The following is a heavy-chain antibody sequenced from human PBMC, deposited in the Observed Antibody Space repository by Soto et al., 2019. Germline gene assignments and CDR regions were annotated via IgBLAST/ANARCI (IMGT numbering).Heavy chain of an antibody. CDR1: GFTFSNAW. CDR3: TTEREMYSSGWYSFDS. Sequence: GGSLRLSCAASGFTFSNAWMSWVRQAPGKGLEWVGRIKSKTDGGTTDYAAPVKGRFTISRDDSKNTLYLQMNSLKTEDTAVYYCTTEREMYSSGWYSFDSWGQGTLVTVSS. V-gene: IGHV3-15*01. CDR2: IKSKTDGGTT. J-gene: IGHJ4*02. D-gene: IGHD6-19*01.